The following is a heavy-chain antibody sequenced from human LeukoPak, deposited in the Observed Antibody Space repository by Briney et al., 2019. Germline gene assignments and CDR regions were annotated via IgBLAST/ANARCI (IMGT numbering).Heavy chain of an antibody. J-gene: IGHJ6*03. V-gene: IGHV1-18*01. Sequence: ASVKVSCKASGYRFTSYGITWVRQAPGQGLEWMGWISTNNGNTNYAQRFQDRVTMTADTSTTTAYLELRSLRSDDTAVYYCAREWGGYTYGYDYYYYYMDVWGEGTTVTVSS. CDR1: GYRFTSYG. CDR3: AREWGGYTYGYDYYYYYMDV. D-gene: IGHD5-18*01. CDR2: ISTNNGNT.